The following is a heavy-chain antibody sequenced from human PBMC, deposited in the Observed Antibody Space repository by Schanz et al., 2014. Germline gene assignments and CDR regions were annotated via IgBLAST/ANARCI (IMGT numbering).Heavy chain of an antibody. D-gene: IGHD1-20*01. CDR2: LSEGGGGT. J-gene: IGHJ4*02. CDR1: TSIFNHAW. Sequence: EVQLLESGGGLVQPGGSLRLSCAASTSIFNHAWMSWVRQAPGKGLEWVSALSEGGGGTHYADSVRGRFTISRDNSKNTLYLQMNSLRAEDTAVYYCANNWNLDYWGQGTLVTVSS. V-gene: IGHV3-23*01. CDR3: ANNWNLDY.